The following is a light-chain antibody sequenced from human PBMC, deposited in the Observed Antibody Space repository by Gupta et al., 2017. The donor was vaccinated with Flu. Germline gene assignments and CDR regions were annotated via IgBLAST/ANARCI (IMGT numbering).Light chain of an antibody. CDR2: GKD. CDR1: SLRDYY. Sequence: SSELTQDPAVSVALVKKVRITCQGHSLRDYYASLYQQKTRQAPVLVFYGKDTQPSGIPDRFSCSSSGNTASFTITGARAEDEADYYCSSRYSSANRHVVFDGGTRLTVL. J-gene: IGLJ2*01. V-gene: IGLV3-19*01. CDR3: SSRYSSANRHVV.